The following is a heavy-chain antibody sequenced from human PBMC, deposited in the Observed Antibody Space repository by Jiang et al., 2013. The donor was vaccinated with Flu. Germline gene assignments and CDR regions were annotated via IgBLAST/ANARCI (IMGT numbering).Heavy chain of an antibody. CDR3: ARAWFCSGGSCYPDY. V-gene: IGHV1-69*04. CDR1: FSSYA. Sequence: FSSYAISWVRQAPGQGLEWMGRIIPILGIANYAQKFQGRVTITADKSTSTAYMELSSLRSEDTAVYYCARAWFCSGGSCYPDYWGQGTLVTVSS. D-gene: IGHD2-15*01. CDR2: IIPILGIA. J-gene: IGHJ4*02.